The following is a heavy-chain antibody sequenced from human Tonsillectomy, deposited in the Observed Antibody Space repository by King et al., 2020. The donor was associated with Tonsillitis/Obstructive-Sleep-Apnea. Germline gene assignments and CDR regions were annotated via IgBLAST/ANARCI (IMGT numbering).Heavy chain of an antibody. CDR2: ISSSGSTI. J-gene: IGHJ4*02. V-gene: IGHV3-48*03. D-gene: IGHD3-3*01. Sequence: VQLVESGGGLVQPGGSLRLSCAASGFTFSSYEMNWVRQAPGKGLEWVSYISSSGSTIYYADSVKGRFTISRDNAKNSLYLQMNSLRAEDTAVYYCARDIYDFWSGHQLPFDYWGQGTLVTVSS. CDR3: ARDIYDFWSGHQLPFDY. CDR1: GFTFSSYE.